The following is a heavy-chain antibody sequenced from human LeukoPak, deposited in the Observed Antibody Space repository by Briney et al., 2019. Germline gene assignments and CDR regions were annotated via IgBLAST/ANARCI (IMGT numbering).Heavy chain of an antibody. D-gene: IGHD3-22*01. CDR3: AGASYDSSGVH. CDR1: GGSISSYY. J-gene: IGHJ4*02. CDR2: IYYSGST. V-gene: IGHV4-59*01. Sequence: SETLSLTCTVSGGSISSYYWSWIRQPPGKGRGWIGYIYYSGSTNYNPSLKSRVTISVDTFKNQFSLKLSSVTAADTAVYYCAGASYDSSGVHWGQGTLVTVSS.